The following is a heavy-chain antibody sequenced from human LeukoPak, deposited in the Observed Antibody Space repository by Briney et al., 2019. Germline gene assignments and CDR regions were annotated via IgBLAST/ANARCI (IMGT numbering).Heavy chain of an antibody. CDR1: GFTFGDYA. V-gene: IGHV3-49*04. J-gene: IGHJ4*02. CDR2: IRSKAYGGTT. Sequence: GGSLRLSCTASGFTFGDYAMSWVRQAPGKGLEWVGFIRSKAYGGTTEYAASVKGRFTISRDDSKSIAYLQMNSLKTEDTAVYYCTRWGDGYNFLAFFDYWGQGTLVTVSS. CDR3: TRWGDGYNFLAFFDY. D-gene: IGHD5-24*01.